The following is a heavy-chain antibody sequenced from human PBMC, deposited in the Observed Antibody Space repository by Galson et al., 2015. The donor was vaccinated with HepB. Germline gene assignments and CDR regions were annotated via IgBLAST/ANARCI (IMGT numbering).Heavy chain of an antibody. V-gene: IGHV3-11*06. CDR3: ARDDRVSAYGQDWFDP. D-gene: IGHD3-10*01. J-gene: IGHJ5*02. CDR2: ISSSSSYT. CDR1: GFTFSDYY. Sequence: SLRLSCAASGFTFSDYYMSWIRQAPGKGLEWVSYISSSSSYTNYADSVKGRFTISRDNAKNSLYLQMNSLRAEDTAVYYCARDDRVSAYGQDWFDPWGQGTLVTVSS.